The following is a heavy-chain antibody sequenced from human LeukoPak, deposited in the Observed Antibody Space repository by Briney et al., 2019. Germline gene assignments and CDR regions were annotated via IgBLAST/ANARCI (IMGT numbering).Heavy chain of an antibody. CDR2: IYHSGST. D-gene: IGHD6-13*01. CDR1: GCSISSGYY. J-gene: IGHJ5*02. CDR3: ARELVRQFDP. V-gene: IGHV4-38-2*02. Sequence: SETLSLTCTVSGCSISSGYYWGWIRQPPGKGLEWIGSIYHSGSTYYNPSLKSRVTISVDTSKNQFSLKLSSVTAADTAVYYCARELVRQFDPWGQGTLVTVSS.